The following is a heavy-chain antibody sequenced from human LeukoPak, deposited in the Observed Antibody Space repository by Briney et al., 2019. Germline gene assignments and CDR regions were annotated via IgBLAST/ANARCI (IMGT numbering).Heavy chain of an antibody. J-gene: IGHJ6*02. D-gene: IGHD2-15*01. V-gene: IGHV3-21*01. CDR2: ISSSSSYI. CDR3: ARVSRCSGGSCYSNYYYYFGMDV. Sequence: GGSLRLSCAASGFTFSSYSMNWVRQAPGKGLEWVSSISSSSSYIHYADSVKGRFTISRDNSKNTLYLQMNSLRAEDTAVYYCARVSRCSGGSCYSNYYYYFGMDVWGQGTTVTVSS. CDR1: GFTFSSYS.